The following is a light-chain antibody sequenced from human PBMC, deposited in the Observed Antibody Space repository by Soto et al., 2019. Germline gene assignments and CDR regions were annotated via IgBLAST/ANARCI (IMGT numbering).Light chain of an antibody. CDR2: EVS. CDR1: QSLLHITGETF. V-gene: IGKV2D-29*02. J-gene: IGKJ5*01. CDR3: MQSTQLPPT. Sequence: DVVMTQPPLSLSVAPGQPASISCKSSQSLLHITGETFLFWYLHKPGQSPQLLIYEVSTRVSGVPERFSGSGSGTDFTLEISRVETDDVGIYYCMQSTQLPPTFGQGTRREIK.